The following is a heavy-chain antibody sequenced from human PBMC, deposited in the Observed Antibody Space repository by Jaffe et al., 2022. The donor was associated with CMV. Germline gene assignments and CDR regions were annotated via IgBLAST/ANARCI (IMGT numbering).Heavy chain of an antibody. V-gene: IGHV4-39*01. CDR1: GGSISSSSYY. D-gene: IGHD6-13*01. Sequence: QLQLQESGPGLVKPSETLSLTCTVSGGSISSSSYYWGWIRQPPGKGLEWIGSIYYSGSTYYNPSLKSRVTISVDTSKNQFSLKLSSVTAADTAVYYCARHVLDSSSWYPYYYYYMDVWGKGTTVTVSS. CDR3: ARHVLDSSSWYPYYYYYMDV. J-gene: IGHJ6*03. CDR2: IYYSGST.